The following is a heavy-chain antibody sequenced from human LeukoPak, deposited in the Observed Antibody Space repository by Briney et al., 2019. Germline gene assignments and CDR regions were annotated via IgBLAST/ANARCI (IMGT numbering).Heavy chain of an antibody. CDR3: ARDYYDSSGYLFDY. CDR1: GYSINSGYY. J-gene: IGHJ4*02. Sequence: PSETLSLTCAVSGYSINSGYYWGWIRQPPGKGLEWIGSIYHSGSTYYNPSLKSRVTISVDTSKNQFSLKLSSVTAADTAVYYCARDYYDSSGYLFDYWGQGTLVTVSS. CDR2: IYHSGST. D-gene: IGHD3-22*01. V-gene: IGHV4-38-2*02.